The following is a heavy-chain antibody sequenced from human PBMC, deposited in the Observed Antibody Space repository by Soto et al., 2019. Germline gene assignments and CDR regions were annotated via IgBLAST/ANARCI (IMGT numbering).Heavy chain of an antibody. Sequence: HITLKESGPTLVKPTQTLTLTCTFSGFSLSTTSVGVGWIRQPPGKALEWLALFYWDDDKRYTPSLKSRLNNTKDTSKNQVGLTITNMDPVDTSTYQCAHSGRCESHYVADAFDVLGQGTMVTVSS. D-gene: IGHD1-26*01. V-gene: IGHV2-5*02. CDR2: FYWDDDK. J-gene: IGHJ3*01. CDR1: GFSLSTTSVG. CDR3: AHSGRCESHYVADAFDV.